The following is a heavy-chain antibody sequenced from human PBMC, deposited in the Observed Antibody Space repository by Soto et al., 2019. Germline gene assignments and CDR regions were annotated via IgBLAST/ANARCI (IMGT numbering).Heavy chain of an antibody. CDR2: IIPVFQTA. V-gene: IGHV1-69*01. D-gene: IGHD3-22*01. J-gene: IGHJ4*02. CDR3: ARGGSGYTWFNEF. Sequence: QEQLVQSGAEVKKPGSSVKVSCKASGGLFSSYPISWVRQVPGQGLEWMGGIIPVFQTAYYTQRFQVRVTITADESTNTAYMELSSLRSEDRGIYYCARGGSGYTWFNEFWGQGTLVTVSS. CDR1: GGLFSSYP.